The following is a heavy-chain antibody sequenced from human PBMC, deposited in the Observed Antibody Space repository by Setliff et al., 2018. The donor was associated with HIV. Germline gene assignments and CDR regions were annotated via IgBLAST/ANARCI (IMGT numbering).Heavy chain of an antibody. CDR1: GYDFSNYW. D-gene: IGHD1-26*01. CDR3: ARSKWDHILDRYYGMDV. CDR2: FYPGDSDI. Sequence: PGESLKISCKASGYDFSNYWSGQWIAWVRQMPGKGLEWMGKFYPGDSDIRYSPSFEGQVTMSVDNSISTAYLQWSSLKASDTATYYCARSKWDHILDRYYGMDVWGQGTTVTVSS. J-gene: IGHJ6*02. V-gene: IGHV5-51*01.